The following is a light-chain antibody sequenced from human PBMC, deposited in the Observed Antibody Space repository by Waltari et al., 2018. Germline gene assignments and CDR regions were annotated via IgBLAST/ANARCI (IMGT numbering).Light chain of an antibody. V-gene: IGLV6-57*04. CDR2: EDD. Sequence: FMLTQPHSVSESPGKTVTISCTRNSGSIGRNYVHWYHQRPGGAHTIVIFEDDQRPSGVPDLFSVSIDSASNSASLTLSGLEREDEGDYYCQSYDGGIWVFGGGTRLTVL. CDR1: SGSIGRNY. J-gene: IGLJ3*02. CDR3: QSYDGGIWV.